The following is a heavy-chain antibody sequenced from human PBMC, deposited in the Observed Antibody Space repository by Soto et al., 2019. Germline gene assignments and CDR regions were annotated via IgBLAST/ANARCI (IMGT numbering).Heavy chain of an antibody. D-gene: IGHD6-19*01. Sequence: SETLSLTCTVSGGSISSGDYYWSWIRQPPGKGLEWIGYIYYSGSTYYNPSLKSRVTISVDTSKNQFSLKLSSVTAADTAVYYCARDSGLIAVAGTESLFDPWGQGTLVTVSS. J-gene: IGHJ5*02. CDR3: ARDSGLIAVAGTESLFDP. CDR1: GGSISSGDYY. V-gene: IGHV4-30-4*02. CDR2: IYYSGST.